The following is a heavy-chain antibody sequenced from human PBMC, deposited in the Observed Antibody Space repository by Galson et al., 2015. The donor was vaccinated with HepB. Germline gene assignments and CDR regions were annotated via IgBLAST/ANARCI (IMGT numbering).Heavy chain of an antibody. V-gene: IGHV3-23*01. J-gene: IGHJ6*03. D-gene: IGHD5-24*01. CDR1: GFTFSSYA. CDR2: ISGSGGST. CDR3: AKGSRDGYNWNYYYMDV. Sequence: SLRLSCAASGFTFSSYAMSRVRQAPGKGLEWVSAISGSGGSTYYADSVKGRFTISRDNSKNTLYLQMNSLRAEDTAVYYCAKGSRDGYNWNYYYMDVWGNGTTVTVSS.